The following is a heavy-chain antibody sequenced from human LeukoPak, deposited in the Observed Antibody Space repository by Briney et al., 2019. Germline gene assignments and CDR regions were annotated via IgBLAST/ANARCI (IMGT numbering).Heavy chain of an antibody. Sequence: SETLSLTCIVSGGSISSGDYYWSWIRQPPGKGLEWIGYIYYSGSTYYNPSLKSRVTISVDTSKNQFSLKLSSVTAADTAVYYCARVYGARLFDYWGQGALVTVSP. CDR2: IYYSGST. D-gene: IGHD4-17*01. V-gene: IGHV4-30-4*08. J-gene: IGHJ4*02. CDR1: GGSISSGDYY. CDR3: ARVYGARLFDY.